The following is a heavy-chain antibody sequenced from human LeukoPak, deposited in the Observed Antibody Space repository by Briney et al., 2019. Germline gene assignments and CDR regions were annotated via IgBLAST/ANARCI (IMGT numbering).Heavy chain of an antibody. D-gene: IGHD6-13*01. V-gene: IGHV4-4*07. CDR1: GGSISSYY. CDR2: IYTSGST. J-gene: IGHJ4*02. CDR3: AREKPSRIAAAGEIDY. Sequence: PSETLSLTCTVSGGSISSYYWSWIRQPAGKGLEWIGRIYTSGSTNYNPSLKSRVTMSVDTSKNQLSLKLSSVTAADTAVYYCAREKPSRIAAAGEIDYWGQGTLVTVSS.